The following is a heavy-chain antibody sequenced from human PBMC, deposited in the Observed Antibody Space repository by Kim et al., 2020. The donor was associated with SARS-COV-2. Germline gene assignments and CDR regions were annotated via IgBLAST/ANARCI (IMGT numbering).Heavy chain of an antibody. J-gene: IGHJ6*02. CDR3: ARHPWNYDYYGMDV. Sequence: NQSLKSRVTFSVDTSKNQFSLKLSTVTAADTAVYYCARHPWNYDYYGMDVWGQGTTVTVSS. V-gene: IGHV4-39*01.